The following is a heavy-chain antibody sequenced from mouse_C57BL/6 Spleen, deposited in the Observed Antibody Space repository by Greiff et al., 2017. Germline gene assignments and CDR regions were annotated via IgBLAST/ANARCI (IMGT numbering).Heavy chain of an antibody. CDR1: GYTFTDYE. D-gene: IGHD1-1*01. CDR3: TKWDYYGSLDD. J-gene: IGHJ2*01. CDR2: IDPETGGT. V-gene: IGHV1-15*01. Sequence: VQLQQSGAELVRPGASVTLSCKASGYTFTDYEMHWVKQTPVHGLEWIGAIDPETGGTAYNQKFKGKAILTADKSSSTAYMELRSLTSEDSAVYYCTKWDYYGSLDDWGQGTTLTVSS.